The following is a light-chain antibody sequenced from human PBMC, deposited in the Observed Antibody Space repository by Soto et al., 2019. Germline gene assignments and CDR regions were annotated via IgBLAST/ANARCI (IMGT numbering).Light chain of an antibody. CDR3: HQYNFWPT. J-gene: IGKJ1*01. CDR1: QSISNY. Sequence: IVLTQSPATLSLSPGERATLSCRASQSISNYLAWYQQKSGQAPRLLIYDASNRATGVPARFSGSGSGTEFTLTISSLQSEDFAVYYCHQYNFWPTFGQGTKVDIK. V-gene: IGKV3-11*01. CDR2: DAS.